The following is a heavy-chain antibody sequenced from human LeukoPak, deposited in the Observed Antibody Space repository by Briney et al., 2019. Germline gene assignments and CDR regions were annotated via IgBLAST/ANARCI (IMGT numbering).Heavy chain of an antibody. J-gene: IGHJ6*04. D-gene: IGHD2-2*02. V-gene: IGHV3-21*01. CDR1: GFTFSSYS. Sequence: GGSLRLSCAASGFTFSSYSMNWVRQAPGKGLEWVSSISSSSSYIYYADSVKGRFTISRDNAKNSLYLQMNSLRAEDTAVYYCARDSEKVVPAAIAYYYYGMDVWGKGTTVTVSS. CDR3: ARDSEKVVPAAIAYYYYGMDV. CDR2: ISSSSSYI.